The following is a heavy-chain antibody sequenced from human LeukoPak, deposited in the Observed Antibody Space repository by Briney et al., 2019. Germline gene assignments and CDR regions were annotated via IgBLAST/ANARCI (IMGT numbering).Heavy chain of an antibody. V-gene: IGHV4-59*08. Sequence: PSETLSLTCAVYGGSFSGYYWSWIRQPPGKGLEWIGYIYYSGSTNYNPSLKSRVTISVDTSKNQFSLKLSSVTAADTAVYYCARLQGGWFDPWGQGTLVTVSS. CDR2: IYYSGST. CDR3: ARLQGGWFDP. CDR1: GGSFSGYY. J-gene: IGHJ5*02. D-gene: IGHD3-16*01.